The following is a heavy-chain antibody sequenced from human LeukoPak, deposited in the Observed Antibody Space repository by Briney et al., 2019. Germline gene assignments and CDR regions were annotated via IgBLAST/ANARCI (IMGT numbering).Heavy chain of an antibody. J-gene: IGHJ4*02. CDR3: ARAGRDLSFDY. V-gene: IGHV3-48*01. D-gene: IGHD3-16*02. CDR1: GFTFNTYG. CDR2: IGSSSRII. Sequence: GGSLRLSCAASGFTFNTYGMNWVRQAPGKGLEWVSYIGSSSRIIYYADSVRGRFTISRDNAKNSLFLQMNSLRTEDSAVYYCARAGRDLSFDYWGQGTLVTVSS.